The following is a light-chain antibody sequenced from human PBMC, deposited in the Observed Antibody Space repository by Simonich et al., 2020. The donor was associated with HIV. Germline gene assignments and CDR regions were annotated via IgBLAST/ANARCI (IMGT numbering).Light chain of an antibody. J-gene: IGLJ3*02. V-gene: IGLV2-11*01. CDR2: DVS. Sequence: QSALTQPRSVSGSPGQSVTISCTGTSSDVGGNNYVSWYQQHPGKAPKLMIYDVSKRPSGVPDRFSGSKSGNTASLIIYGLQAEDESDYYCCSYAGSYTWVFGGGTKLTVL. CDR3: CSYAGSYTWV. CDR1: SSDVGGNNY.